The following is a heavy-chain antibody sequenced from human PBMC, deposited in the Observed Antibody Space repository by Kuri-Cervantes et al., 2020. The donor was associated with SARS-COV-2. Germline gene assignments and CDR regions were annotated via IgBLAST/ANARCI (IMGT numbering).Heavy chain of an antibody. J-gene: IGHJ6*02. Sequence: GESLKISCAASGFTFSTYAMHWVRQAPGKGLEWVSYISSSSSTIYYADSVKGRFTISRDNAKNSLYLQMISLRDEDTAVYYCARDYYYDSSGYYYDVYYYGMDVWGQGTTVTVSS. CDR3: ARDYYYDSSGYYYDVYYYGMDV. CDR2: ISSSSSTI. D-gene: IGHD3-22*01. CDR1: GFTFSTYA. V-gene: IGHV3-48*02.